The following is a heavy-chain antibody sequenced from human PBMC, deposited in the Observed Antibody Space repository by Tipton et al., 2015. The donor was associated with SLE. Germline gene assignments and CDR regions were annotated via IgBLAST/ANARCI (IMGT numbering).Heavy chain of an antibody. CDR2: IFHLGMT. Sequence: SFNTYWMTWVRQAPGKGLEWIGSIFHLGMTYYNPSLESRVTLSVATSKNQFSLKLTSVTAADTAVYYCARQKTAGEITFGSWGQGALVTVSS. V-gene: IGHV4-39*01. CDR3: ARQKTAGEITFGS. CDR1: SFNTYW. J-gene: IGHJ4*02. D-gene: IGHD2-21*02.